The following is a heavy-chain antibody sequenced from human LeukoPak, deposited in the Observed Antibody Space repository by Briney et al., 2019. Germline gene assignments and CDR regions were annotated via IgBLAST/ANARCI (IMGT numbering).Heavy chain of an antibody. CDR2: ISAYNGNT. V-gene: IGHV1-18*01. J-gene: IGHJ5*02. Sequence: ASVKVSCKASGYTFTSYGISWVRQAPGQGLEWMGWISAYNGNTNYAQKLQGRVTMTTDTSTSTAYMELRSLRSDDTAVYYCARDFHHMVRGVIIFWFDPWGQGTLVTVSS. CDR3: ARDFHHMVRGVIIFWFDP. D-gene: IGHD3-10*01. CDR1: GYTFTSYG.